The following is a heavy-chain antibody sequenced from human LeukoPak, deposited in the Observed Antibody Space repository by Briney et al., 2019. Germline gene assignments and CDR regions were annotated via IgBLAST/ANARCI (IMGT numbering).Heavy chain of an antibody. D-gene: IGHD3-22*01. CDR3: ARDYYDSSGYYLSI. CDR2: INPNSGGT. CDR1: GYTFTGYY. Sequence: ASVKVSCKASGYTFTGYYMHWVRQAPGQGLEWMGWINPNSGGTNYAQKFQGRVTITRDTSISTAYMELSRLRSDDTAVYYCARDYYDSSGYYLSIWGQGTMVTVSS. J-gene: IGHJ3*02. V-gene: IGHV1-2*02.